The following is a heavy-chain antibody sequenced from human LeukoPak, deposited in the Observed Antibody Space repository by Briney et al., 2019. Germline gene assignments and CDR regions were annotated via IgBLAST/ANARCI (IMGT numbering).Heavy chain of an antibody. V-gene: IGHV1-18*01. J-gene: IGHJ4*02. CDR3: ARASMGIGVDY. Sequence: GASVKVSCKTSGHTFNSFNWVRQTTGQGLEWMGWISAYNGNTNYAQKLQGRVTMTTDTSTSTAYMELRSLRSDDTAVYYCARASMGIGVDYWGQGTLVTVSS. CDR2: ISAYNGNT. D-gene: IGHD3-3*01. CDR1: GHTFNS.